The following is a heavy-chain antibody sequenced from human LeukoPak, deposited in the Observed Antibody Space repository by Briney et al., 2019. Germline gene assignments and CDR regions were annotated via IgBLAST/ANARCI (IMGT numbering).Heavy chain of an antibody. D-gene: IGHD1-20*01. J-gene: IGHJ4*02. CDR2: ISGSAGST. V-gene: IGHV3-23*01. Sequence: GGSLRLSCAASGFTFSSHAMSWVRQAPGKGLEWASGISGSAGSTYYADSVKGRFTISRDNSKNTLYLQMNSLRAEDTAVYYCAKGNSVNWNPTGFDYWGQGTLVTVSS. CDR3: AKGNSVNWNPTGFDY. CDR1: GFTFSSHA.